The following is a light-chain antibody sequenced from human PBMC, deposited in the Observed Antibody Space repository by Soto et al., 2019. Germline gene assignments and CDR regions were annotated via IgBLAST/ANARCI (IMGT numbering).Light chain of an antibody. CDR3: TSYAGSNYFYV. CDR1: SSDVGGYNY. CDR2: EVS. J-gene: IGLJ1*01. Sequence: QSALTQPPSASGSPGQSVTISCTGTSSDVGGYNYVSWYQQHPGTAPKLMIYEVSKRPSGVPDRVSGSKSDNTASLTISGLQAEDEAEYFCTSYAGSNYFYVFGTGTKVTVL. V-gene: IGLV2-8*01.